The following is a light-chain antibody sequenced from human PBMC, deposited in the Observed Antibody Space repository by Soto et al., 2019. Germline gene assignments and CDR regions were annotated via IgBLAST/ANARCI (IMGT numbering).Light chain of an antibody. CDR1: QSVNSNL. Sequence: EIVLTQSPGTLSLSPGEGATVSCRASQSVNSNLLAWFQLKPGQAPRLLIHDASRRATGIPDRFSGSGSGTDFTLSISRLEPEDFAVYYCHQYVSSPLTFGQGTKLEIK. V-gene: IGKV3-20*01. J-gene: IGKJ2*01. CDR2: DAS. CDR3: HQYVSSPLT.